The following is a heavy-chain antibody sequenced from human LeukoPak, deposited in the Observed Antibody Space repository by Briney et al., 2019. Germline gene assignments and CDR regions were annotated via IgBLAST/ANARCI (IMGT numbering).Heavy chain of an antibody. Sequence: SETLSLTCTVSGDSITSTSYYWAWIRQSPVKGLEWIGSLCYGVYSSYSPSLKSRVSISVDTSKNQFSLKMYSVTAADTAMYYCTRHRAWGHLDSWDQRTLVTVSS. CDR2: LCYGVYS. D-gene: IGHD7-27*01. J-gene: IGHJ4*02. CDR3: TRHRAWGHLDS. V-gene: IGHV4-39*01. CDR1: GDSITSTSYY.